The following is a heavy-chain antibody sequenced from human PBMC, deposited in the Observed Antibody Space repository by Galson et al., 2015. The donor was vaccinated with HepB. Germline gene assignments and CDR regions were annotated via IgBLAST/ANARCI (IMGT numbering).Heavy chain of an antibody. V-gene: IGHV4-59*01. J-gene: IGHJ4*02. CDR2: VYYTGST. CDR3: ARGGGGYNFGH. CDR1: GGSISGYY. Sequence: SETLSLTCTVSGGSISGYYWSWIRQPPGKGLECIGHVYYTGSTNSKPSLKSRVTISVDTSKNLFSLKLSSVTAADTAVYYCARGGGGYNFGHWGQGTLVTVTS. D-gene: IGHD5-18*01.